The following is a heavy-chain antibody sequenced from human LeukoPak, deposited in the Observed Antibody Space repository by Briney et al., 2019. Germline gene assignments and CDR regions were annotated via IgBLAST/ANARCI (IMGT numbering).Heavy chain of an antibody. CDR3: ARDNYGSGTDY. V-gene: IGHV4-61*01. Sequence: SETLSLTCTVSGGSISSSSYYWSWIRQPPGKGLEWIGYIYYSGSTNYNPSLKSRVTISVDTSKNQFSLKLSSVTAADTAVYYCARDNYGSGTDYWGQGTLVTVSS. CDR2: IYYSGST. D-gene: IGHD3-10*01. CDR1: GGSISSSSYY. J-gene: IGHJ4*02.